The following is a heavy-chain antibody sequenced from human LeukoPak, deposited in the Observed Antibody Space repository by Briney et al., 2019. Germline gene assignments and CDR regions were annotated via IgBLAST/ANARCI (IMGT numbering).Heavy chain of an antibody. V-gene: IGHV1-3*03. CDR2: INAGNGNT. J-gene: IGHJ4*02. Sequence: ASVKVSCKASRYTFTSYAMHWVRQAPGQRLEWMGWINAGNGNTKYSQEFQGRVTITRDTSASTAYMELSSLRSEDTAVYYCARTPPGGDVDHWGQGTLVTVSS. D-gene: IGHD3-16*01. CDR1: RYTFTSYA. CDR3: ARTPPGGDVDH.